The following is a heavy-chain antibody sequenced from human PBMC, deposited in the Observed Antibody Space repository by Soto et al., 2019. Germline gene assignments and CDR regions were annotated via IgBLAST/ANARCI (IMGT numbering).Heavy chain of an antibody. V-gene: IGHV4-39*01. Sequence: SETLSLTCTVSGGSISSSSYYWGWIRQPPGKGLEWIGSIYYSGSTYYNPSLKSRVTISVDTSKNQFSLKLSSVIAADTAVYYCARHLGYYDSSGYSEHNWFDPWGQGTLVPVSS. CDR2: IYYSGST. D-gene: IGHD3-22*01. J-gene: IGHJ5*02. CDR3: ARHLGYYDSSGYSEHNWFDP. CDR1: GGSISSSSYY.